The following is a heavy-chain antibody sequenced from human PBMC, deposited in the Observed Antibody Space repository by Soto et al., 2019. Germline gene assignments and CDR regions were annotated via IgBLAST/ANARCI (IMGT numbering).Heavy chain of an antibody. J-gene: IGHJ6*02. V-gene: IGHV3-23*01. CDR1: GFTFSSYA. Sequence: PGGSLRLSCAASGFTFSSYAMSWVRQAPGKGLEWVSAISGSGGSTYYADSVKGRFTISRDNSKNTLYLQMNSLRAEDTAVYYSATGPAGVNYYYFGMDVWGHGTTVTVSS. CDR2: ISGSGGST. D-gene: IGHD3-10*01. CDR3: ATGPAGVNYYYFGMDV.